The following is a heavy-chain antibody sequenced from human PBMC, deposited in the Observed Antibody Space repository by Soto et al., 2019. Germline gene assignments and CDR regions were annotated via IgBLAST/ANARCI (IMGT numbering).Heavy chain of an antibody. J-gene: IGHJ4*02. CDR3: XXXXXXXXXDY. CDR2: XXXXXXXX. CDR1: GYSITNNG. Sequence: QVRLVQSGGGVVQPGRSLTLSCAASGYSITNNGMHWVRQAPGKGLEWGVXXXXXXXXXXYADSAKSRFTVSRDTSTXXXXXXXXXXXXXXXXXXXXXXXXXXXXXDYWGQGTLVTVSS. V-gene: IGHV3-33*02.